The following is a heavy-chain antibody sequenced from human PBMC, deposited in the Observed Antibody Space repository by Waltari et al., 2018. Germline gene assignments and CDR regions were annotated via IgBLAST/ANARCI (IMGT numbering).Heavy chain of an antibody. CDR1: GFRFSDYW. J-gene: IGHJ4*02. Sequence: EVQLVEAGGDRVQPGGSLRLSCAASGFRFSDYWLHWVRQVTGKGLVWVSRINSDGSSISYSDSVKGRFTISRDNSKNMLYLQLNSLRAEDTAVYYCARKGGRGYTYGPFYYDSWGQGTLVTVSS. CDR3: ARKGGRGYTYGPFYYDS. CDR2: INSDGSSI. D-gene: IGHD5-18*01. V-gene: IGHV3-74*01.